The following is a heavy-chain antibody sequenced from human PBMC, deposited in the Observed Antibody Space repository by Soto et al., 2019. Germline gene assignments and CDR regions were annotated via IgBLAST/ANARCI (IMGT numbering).Heavy chain of an antibody. CDR1: GGTFRTYA. CDR3: AKGAVAGTPASYYYYGMDV. V-gene: IGHV1-69*12. D-gene: IGHD6-19*01. Sequence: QVQLLQSGAEVKKPGSSVRVSCEASGGTFRTYAISWVRQAPGQGLEWMGEIIPIFGTVNYAQKFQGRVTITADEYTTTGYMDLRSLRSEDTAVYYSAKGAVAGTPASYYYYGMDVWGQGTTVTVSS. J-gene: IGHJ6*02. CDR2: IIPIFGTV.